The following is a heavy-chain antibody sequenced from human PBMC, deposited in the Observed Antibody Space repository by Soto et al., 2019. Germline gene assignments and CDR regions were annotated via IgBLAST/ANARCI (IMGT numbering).Heavy chain of an antibody. CDR3: ARARAFWSGRSCFAPPDYYYDMDV. CDR1: VVANSSFY. V-gene: IGHV4-59*01. D-gene: IGHD3-3*01. J-gene: IGHJ6*03. Sequence: QVQLQESGPGLVKPSETLSLTCTDSVVANSSFYWSWIRQPPGKGLEWIGYVNNRGSTTYNPSLTSRVTMSGGTSKTRVSLGLSSVTAADTAVYYWARARAFWSGRSCFAPPDYYYDMDVWGTGTTVT. CDR2: VNNRGST.